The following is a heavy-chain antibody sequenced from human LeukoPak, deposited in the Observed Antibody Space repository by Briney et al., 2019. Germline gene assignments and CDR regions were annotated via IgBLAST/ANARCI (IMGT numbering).Heavy chain of an antibody. CDR1: AYNFTTYG. D-gene: IGHD4-23*01. V-gene: IGHV1-18*01. CDR2: ISAYNGNV. J-gene: IGHJ3*02. Sequence: ASVKVSCKASAYNFTTYGISWVRQAPGQGLEWMGWISAYNGNVKYAQKLQGRVTMTTDTSTSTAYMELRSLRSDDTAVYYCARVGSGNSRDTDAFDIWGQGTMVTASS. CDR3: ARVGSGNSRDTDAFDI.